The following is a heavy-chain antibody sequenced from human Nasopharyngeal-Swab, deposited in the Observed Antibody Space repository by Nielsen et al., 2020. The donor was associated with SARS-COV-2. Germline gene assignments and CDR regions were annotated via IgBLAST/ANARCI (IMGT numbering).Heavy chain of an antibody. CDR2: IIPILGIA. CDR1: GGTFSSYA. CDR3: ARGIQLWFPLDY. V-gene: IGHV1-69*04. D-gene: IGHD5-18*01. Sequence: SVQVSCKASGGTFSSYAISWVRQAPGQGLEWMGRIIPILGIANYAQKFQGRVTITADKSTSTAYMELSSLRSEDTAVYYCARGIQLWFPLDYWGQGTLVTVSS. J-gene: IGHJ4*02.